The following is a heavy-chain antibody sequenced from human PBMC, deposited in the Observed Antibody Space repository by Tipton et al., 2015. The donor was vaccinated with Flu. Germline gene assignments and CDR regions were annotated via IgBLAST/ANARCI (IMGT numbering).Heavy chain of an antibody. CDR2: ISAYNGNT. Sequence: QLVQSGAEVKKPGASVKVSCKASGYTFTSYGISWVRQAPGQGLEWMGWISAYNGNTNYAQKLQGRVTMTTDTSTSTAYMELRSLRSDDTAAYYCARDAPSYYYDSSGYQPTFDYWGQGTLVTVSS. CDR3: ARDAPSYYYDSSGYQPTFDY. V-gene: IGHV1-18*01. D-gene: IGHD3-22*01. J-gene: IGHJ4*02. CDR1: GYTFTSYG.